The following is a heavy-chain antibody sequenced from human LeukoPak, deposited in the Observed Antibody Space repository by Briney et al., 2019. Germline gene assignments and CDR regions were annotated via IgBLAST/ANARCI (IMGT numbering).Heavy chain of an antibody. V-gene: IGHV3-7*01. CDR1: GFTFSSYW. CDR2: IKPDGSER. CDR3: ARGAATFYSDTYYFEY. Sequence: PGGSLRLSCEGSGFTFSSYWMNWVRQAPGKGLEWVANIKPDGSERYYVDSVKGRFTISRDSSRSSHYLQMNSLRAEDTAVYYCARGAATFYSDTYYFEYWGQGTLVTVSS. D-gene: IGHD3-22*01. J-gene: IGHJ4*02.